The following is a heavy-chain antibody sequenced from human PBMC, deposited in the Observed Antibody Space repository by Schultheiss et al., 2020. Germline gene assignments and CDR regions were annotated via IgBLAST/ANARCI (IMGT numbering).Heavy chain of an antibody. CDR3: AREGNVDIVATAAYYYGMDV. V-gene: IGHV4-59*12. J-gene: IGHJ6*02. CDR2: IYYSGST. CDR1: GGSISSYY. D-gene: IGHD5-12*01. Sequence: SQTLSLTCTVSGGSISSYYWSWIRQPPGKGLEWIGYIYYSGSTYYNPSLKSRVTISVDTSKNQFSLKLSSVTAADTAVYYCAREGNVDIVATAAYYYGMDVWGRGTTVTVSS.